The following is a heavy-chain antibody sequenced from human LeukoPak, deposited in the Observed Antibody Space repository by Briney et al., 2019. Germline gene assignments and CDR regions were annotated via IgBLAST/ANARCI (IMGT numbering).Heavy chain of an antibody. CDR3: ASSSYGSGSYYNSYYFDY. V-gene: IGHV3-23*01. CDR2: ISGSGGST. CDR1: GFTFSSYA. Sequence: GGSLRLSCAASGFTFSSYAMSWVRQAPGKGLEWVSAISGSGGSTYYADSVKGRFTISRDNSKNTLYLQMNSLRAEDTAVYYCASSSYGSGSYYNSYYFDYWGQGTLVTVSS. J-gene: IGHJ4*02. D-gene: IGHD3-10*01.